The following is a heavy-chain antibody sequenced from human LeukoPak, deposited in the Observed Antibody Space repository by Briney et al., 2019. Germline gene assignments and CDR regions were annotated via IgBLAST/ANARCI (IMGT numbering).Heavy chain of an antibody. Sequence: GASVKVFCKAPGYTFTGYYMHWVRQAPGQGLEWMGWINPNSGGTNYAQKFQGRVTMTRDTSISTAYMELSRLRSDDTAVYYCARGLRYCSSTSCLNWFDPWGQGTLVTVSS. D-gene: IGHD2-2*01. J-gene: IGHJ5*02. CDR2: INPNSGGT. CDR1: GYTFTGYY. V-gene: IGHV1-2*02. CDR3: ARGLRYCSSTSCLNWFDP.